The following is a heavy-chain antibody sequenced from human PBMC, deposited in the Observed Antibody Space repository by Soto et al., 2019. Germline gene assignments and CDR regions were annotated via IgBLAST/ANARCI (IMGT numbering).Heavy chain of an antibody. CDR3: ARDREGGWLVISQYFDY. CDR1: GFTVSSYA. J-gene: IGHJ4*02. D-gene: IGHD6-19*01. V-gene: IGHV3-30-3*01. CDR2: ISYDGSNK. Sequence: QVQLVESGGGVVQPGRSLRLSCAASGFTVSSYAMHWVRQAPGKGLEWVADISYDGSNKYYADSVKGRFTISRDNSKNTLYLQMNSLRAEDTAVYYCARDREGGWLVISQYFDYLGQGTLVTVSS.